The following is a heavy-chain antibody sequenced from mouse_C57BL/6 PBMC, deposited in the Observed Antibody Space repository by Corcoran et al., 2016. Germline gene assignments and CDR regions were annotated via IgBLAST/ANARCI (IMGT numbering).Heavy chain of an antibody. CDR1: GYTFTSYG. D-gene: IGHD1-1*01. CDR3: AFGITTVVAYYYAMDY. CDR2: IYPRSGNT. Sequence: QVQLQQSGAELARPGASVKLSCKASGYTFTSYGISWVKQRTGQGLEWIGEIYPRSGNTYYNEKFKGKATLTADKSSSTAYMELRSLTSEDSAVYFCAFGITTVVAYYYAMDYWGQGTSVTVSS. J-gene: IGHJ4*01. V-gene: IGHV1-81*01.